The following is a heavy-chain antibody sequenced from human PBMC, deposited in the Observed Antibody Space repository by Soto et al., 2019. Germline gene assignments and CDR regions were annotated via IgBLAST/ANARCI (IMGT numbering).Heavy chain of an antibody. V-gene: IGHV3-53*02. CDR1: GFTVTRNY. D-gene: IGHD2-2*01. J-gene: IGHJ4*02. CDR3: GRGSSDNDGTLRVDY. Sequence: EVQVVETGGGLIQPGGSLRLSCAASGFTVTRNYMNWVRQAPGKGLEWVSVIYSGGNTYYADSVKGRFTISRDNSKNTLFLQMTGQRVEDTAVYYCGRGSSDNDGTLRVDYWGQGTLVTVAS. CDR2: IYSGGNT.